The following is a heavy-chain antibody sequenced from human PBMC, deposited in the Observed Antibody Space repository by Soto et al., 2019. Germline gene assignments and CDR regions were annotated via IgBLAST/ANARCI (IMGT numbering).Heavy chain of an antibody. CDR3: ASPLWSGYYDYYYGMDV. V-gene: IGHV1-69*12. J-gene: IGHJ6*02. Sequence: QVQLVQSGAEVKKPGSSVKVSCKASGGTFSSYAISWVRQAPGQGLEWMGGIIPIFGTANYAQKFQGRVTITADESTSTAYMELGSLRSEDTGVYYCASPLWSGYYDYYYGMDVWGQGTTVTVSS. CDR1: GGTFSSYA. D-gene: IGHD3-3*01. CDR2: IIPIFGTA.